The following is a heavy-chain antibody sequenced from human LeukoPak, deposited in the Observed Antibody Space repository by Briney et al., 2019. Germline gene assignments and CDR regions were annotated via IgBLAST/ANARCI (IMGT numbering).Heavy chain of an antibody. CDR2: INPNSGGT. J-gene: IGHJ4*02. CDR1: GYTFTGYY. V-gene: IGHV1-2*02. Sequence: ASVKVSCRASGYTFTGYYMHWVRQAPGQGLEWMGWINPNSGGTNYAQKFQGRVTMTRDTSISTAYMELSRLRSDDTAVYYCACPYYYDSSGYYHPFDYWGQGTLVTVSS. CDR3: ACPYYYDSSGYYHPFDY. D-gene: IGHD3-22*01.